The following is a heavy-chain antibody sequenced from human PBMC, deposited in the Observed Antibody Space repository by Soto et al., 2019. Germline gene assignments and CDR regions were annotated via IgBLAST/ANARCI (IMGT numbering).Heavy chain of an antibody. CDR1: GYTFTSSG. CDR2: ISAYNGNT. V-gene: IGHV1-18*01. D-gene: IGHD6-6*01. Sequence: ASVMVCCEASGYTFTSSGISWVRQAPGQGLEWMGWISAYNGNTNYAQKLQGRVTTTTDTSTSTAYMELRSLRSDDTAVYYCAIGIAARLNRFDYRGQGTPFTVPP. J-gene: IGHJ4*02. CDR3: AIGIAARLNRFDY.